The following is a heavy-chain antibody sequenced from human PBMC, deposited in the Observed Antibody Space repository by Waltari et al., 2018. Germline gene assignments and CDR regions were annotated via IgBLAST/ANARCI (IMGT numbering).Heavy chain of an antibody. V-gene: IGHV5-51*01. Sequence: EVQLVQSGAEVKKPGESLKISCKGSGYIFTSYWIGWVPQMPGKGLEWMGIIYPGDSDTRYSPSFHGQVTISADKSLSTAYLQWSSLKASDTAMYYGARHREWGEVPLAPFDYWGQGTLVTVSS. D-gene: IGHD1-26*01. CDR2: IYPGDSDT. CDR1: GYIFTSYW. CDR3: ARHREWGEVPLAPFDY. J-gene: IGHJ4*02.